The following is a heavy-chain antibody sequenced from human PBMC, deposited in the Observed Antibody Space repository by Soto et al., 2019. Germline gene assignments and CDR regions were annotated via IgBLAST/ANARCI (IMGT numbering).Heavy chain of an antibody. V-gene: IGHV1-69*12. Sequence: QVQLVQSGAEVKKPGSSVKVSCKASGGTFSSYAISWVRQAPGQGLKWMGGIIPIFGTANYAQKFQGRVTITADESTSTAYMELSGLRSEDTAVYYCGVFGSGNYYYGMDVWGQGTTVTVSS. CDR1: GGTFSSYA. CDR3: GVFGSGNYYYGMDV. J-gene: IGHJ6*02. CDR2: IIPIFGTA. D-gene: IGHD6-6*01.